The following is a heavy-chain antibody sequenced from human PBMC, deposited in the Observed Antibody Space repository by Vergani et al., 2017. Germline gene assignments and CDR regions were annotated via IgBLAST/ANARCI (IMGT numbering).Heavy chain of an antibody. CDR2: IWYDGSNK. D-gene: IGHD2-15*01. CDR1: GFTFSSYG. Sequence: QVQLVESGGGVVQPGRSLRLSCAASGFTFSSYGMHWVRQAPGKGLEWVAVIWYDGSNKYYADSVKARFTISRDNSKNTLYLQMNSLRAEDTAVYYCASSTPLGWFDPWGQGTLVTVSS. J-gene: IGHJ5*02. V-gene: IGHV3-33*01. CDR3: ASSTPLGWFDP.